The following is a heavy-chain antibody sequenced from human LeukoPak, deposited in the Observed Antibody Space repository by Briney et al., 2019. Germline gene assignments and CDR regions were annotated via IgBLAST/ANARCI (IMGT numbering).Heavy chain of an antibody. CDR2: IYYSGST. CDR1: GGSISSSSYY. CDR3: ARRTSVAGTLDY. V-gene: IGHV4-39*01. J-gene: IGHJ4*02. D-gene: IGHD6-19*01. Sequence: SETLSLTCTVSGGSISSSSYYWGWIRQPPGKGLEWIGSIYYSGSTYYNPSLKSRVTISVDTSKNQFSLKLSSVTAADTSVYYCARRTSVAGTLDYWGQGTLVTVSS.